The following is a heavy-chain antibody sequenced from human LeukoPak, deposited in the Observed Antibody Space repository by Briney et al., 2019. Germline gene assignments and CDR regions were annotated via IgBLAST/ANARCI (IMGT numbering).Heavy chain of an antibody. CDR3: ARDGSGGSGYYDFWSGFSDAFDI. V-gene: IGHV1-2*02. CDR1: GYTFTGYY. CDR2: INPNSGGT. Sequence: EASVTVSCKASGYTFTGYYMHWVRQAPGQGLEWMGWINPNSGGTNYAQKFQGRVTMTRDTSISTAYMELSRLRSDDTAVYYCARDGSGGSGYYDFWSGFSDAFDIWGQGTMVTVSS. D-gene: IGHD3-3*01. J-gene: IGHJ3*02.